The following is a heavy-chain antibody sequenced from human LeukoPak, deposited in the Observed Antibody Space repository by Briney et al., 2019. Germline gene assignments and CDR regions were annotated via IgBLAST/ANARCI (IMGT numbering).Heavy chain of an antibody. J-gene: IGHJ4*02. CDR2: ISAYNGNT. Sequence: ASVKVSCKASGYTFTGYGISWVRQAPGQGLEWMGWISAYNGNTNYAQKLQGRVTMTTDTSTSTAYMELRSLRSDDTAVYYCVYDSSGYYPSPPFDYWGQGTLVTVSS. CDR1: GYTFTGYG. D-gene: IGHD3-22*01. CDR3: VYDSSGYYPSPPFDY. V-gene: IGHV1-18*01.